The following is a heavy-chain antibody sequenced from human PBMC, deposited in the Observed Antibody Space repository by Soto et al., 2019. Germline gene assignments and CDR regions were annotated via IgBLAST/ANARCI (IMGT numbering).Heavy chain of an antibody. CDR1: GFSLTTGGMG. Sequence: QITLKESGPTLVKPTQTLTLACTFSGFSLTTGGMGVGWIRQPPGKAPEWLALIYWDGDRRYRPSLMSRLTIAKDTSKNQVVLIMTNMDPVDTATYYCVHSRCGGDCLQSYSSHYYYGMDIWGQGTTVTVSS. CDR3: VHSRCGGDCLQSYSSHYYYGMDI. D-gene: IGHD2-21*02. V-gene: IGHV2-5*02. J-gene: IGHJ6*02. CDR2: IYWDGDR.